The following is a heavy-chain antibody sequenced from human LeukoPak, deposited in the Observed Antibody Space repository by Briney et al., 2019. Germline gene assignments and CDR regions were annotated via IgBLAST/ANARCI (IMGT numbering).Heavy chain of an antibody. CDR3: ARTSGWYQMFDAFDI. V-gene: IGHV5-51*01. CDR1: GYSFANYW. J-gene: IGHJ3*02. Sequence: GESLKISCEASGYSFANYWIGWVRQMPGTGLEWVGTISPGDSDDRYSPSFQGQVTISADKSISTAYLQWSSLKASDTAMYYCARTSGWYQMFDAFDIWGQGTMVTVSS. D-gene: IGHD6-19*01. CDR2: ISPGDSDD.